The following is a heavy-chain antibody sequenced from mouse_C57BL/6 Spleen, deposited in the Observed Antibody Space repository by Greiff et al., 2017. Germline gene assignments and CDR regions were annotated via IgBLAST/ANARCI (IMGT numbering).Heavy chain of an antibody. J-gene: IGHJ1*03. V-gene: IGHV5-6*01. CDR3: ARGNYGSSYEYFDV. D-gene: IGHD1-1*01. Sequence: EVKVVESGGDLVKPGGSLKLSCAASGFTFSSYGMSWVRQTPDKRLEWVATISSGGSYTYYPDSVKGRFTISRDNAKNTLYLQMSSLKSEDTAMYYCARGNYGSSYEYFDVWGTGTTVTVSS. CDR1: GFTFSSYG. CDR2: ISSGGSYT.